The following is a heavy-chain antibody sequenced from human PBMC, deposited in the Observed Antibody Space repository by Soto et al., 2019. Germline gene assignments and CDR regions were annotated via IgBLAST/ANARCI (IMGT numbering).Heavy chain of an antibody. V-gene: IGHV1-69*12. CDR1: GGTFSTYA. CDR2: IIPSTGST. CDR3: ARGGSSSDY. J-gene: IGHJ4*02. Sequence: QVQLVQSGAEVKKPGSSVKVSCKAFGGTFSTYAVSWVRQAPGQGLEWVGGIIPSTGSTNHAQKFQGRVTITAHAPTRTVHMELTRLTSDATAVYSRARGGSSSDYWGQGTLVTVSS. D-gene: IGHD6-13*01.